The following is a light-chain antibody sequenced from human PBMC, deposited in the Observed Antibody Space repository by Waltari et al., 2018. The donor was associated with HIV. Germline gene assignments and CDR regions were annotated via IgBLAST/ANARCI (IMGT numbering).Light chain of an antibody. Sequence: QSALTQPASVSGSPGQSITISCTGTSSDISTYSFVSWYQKHPDKAPKLLIYDVDNRPSGGSRRFSGSKSGDTASLTISSIQADDEADYYCSSYTTTNTGVFGGGTKFTVL. CDR3: SSYTTTNTGV. V-gene: IGLV2-14*03. CDR1: SSDISTYSF. J-gene: IGLJ3*02. CDR2: DVD.